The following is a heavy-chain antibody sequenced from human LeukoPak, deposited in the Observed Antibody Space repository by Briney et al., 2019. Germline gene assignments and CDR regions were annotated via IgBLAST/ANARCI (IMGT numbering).Heavy chain of an antibody. Sequence: ASVKVSCKASGYSITTYDINWVRQAAGQGLEWMGWMNPNNGNTGYAQKFQGRVTMTRDTSISTAYMELSSLRSEDTAVYYCARGFRDCSSTSCYLLHFNSFDCWGQGTLVTVSS. V-gene: IGHV1-8*01. CDR3: ARGFRDCSSTSCYLLHFNSFDC. CDR1: GYSITTYD. J-gene: IGHJ5*01. CDR2: MNPNNGNT. D-gene: IGHD2-2*01.